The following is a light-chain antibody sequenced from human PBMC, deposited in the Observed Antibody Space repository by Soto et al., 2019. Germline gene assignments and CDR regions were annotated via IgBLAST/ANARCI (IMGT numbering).Light chain of an antibody. V-gene: IGKV2-29*01. J-gene: IGKJ1*01. CDR2: EVS. Sequence: DVVMTQTPLSLSVAPGQPASISCKSSQSLLHITGETFLFWYLQKPGQFPQLLIYEVSTRVSGVPDRFSGSGSGTDFTLTISSLQSEDFAVYYCQQRHDWPRTFGQGTKVDI. CDR1: QSLLHITGETF. CDR3: QQRHDWPRT.